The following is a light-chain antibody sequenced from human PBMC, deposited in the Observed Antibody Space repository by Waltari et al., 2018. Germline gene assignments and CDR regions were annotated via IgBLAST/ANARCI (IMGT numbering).Light chain of an antibody. CDR3: QQYDNWPPIT. Sequence: EIVMTQSPATLSVSPGERAPLSCRASQSIRSNLVWYRQKPGQAPRLLIYGASFRATGIPARFSGSGSGTEFTLTISSLQSEDFAIYYCQQYDNWPPITFGQGTKLEMK. V-gene: IGKV3-15*01. CDR1: QSIRSN. J-gene: IGKJ2*01. CDR2: GAS.